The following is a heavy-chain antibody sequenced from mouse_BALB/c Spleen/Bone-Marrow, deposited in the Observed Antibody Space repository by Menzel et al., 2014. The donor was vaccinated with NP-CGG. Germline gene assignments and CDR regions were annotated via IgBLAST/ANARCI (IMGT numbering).Heavy chain of an antibody. CDR2: ITNGGNYT. J-gene: IGHJ2*01. CDR1: GFSFNSYG. V-gene: IGHV5-9-2*01. D-gene: IGHD2-2*01. Sequence: DVHLVESGGGLVKPGGSLKLSCTASGFSFNSYGMSWVRQTPEKRLEWVATITNGGNYTYYPDSVKGRSTISRDNVKNNLYLQMRSLRSEDTALYYCVRNYYGYDGYFDYWGQGTTLTVSS. CDR3: VRNYYGYDGYFDY.